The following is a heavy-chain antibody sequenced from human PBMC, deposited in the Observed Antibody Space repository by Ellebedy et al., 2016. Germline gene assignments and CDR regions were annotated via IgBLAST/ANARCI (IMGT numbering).Heavy chain of an antibody. CDR3: AREEGSKGLDF. V-gene: IGHV1-2*06. CDR2: INLNSGGT. CDR1: GFSFIAYH. J-gene: IGHJ3*01. Sequence: ASVKVSCKASGFSFIAYHMHWVRQAPGQGLEWMGRINLNSGGTAYGQEFQGRVTMTRDTSISTGYMELSSLRSDDTAVYYCAREEGSKGLDFWGQGTMVTVSS.